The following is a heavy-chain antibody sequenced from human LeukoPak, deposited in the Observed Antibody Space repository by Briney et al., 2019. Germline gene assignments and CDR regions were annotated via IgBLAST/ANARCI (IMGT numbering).Heavy chain of an antibody. CDR1: GFSFTSYW. CDR3: ARRPLLTGKFDY. CDR2: IYPSDSDT. Sequence: GESLKISCQGSGFSFTSYWIGWVRQVPGKGLEWIGIIYPSDSDTRYSPSFQGQVTISADKSISTAYLQWSSLKASDTAMYYCARRPLLTGKFDYWGQGTLVTVSS. D-gene: IGHD3-9*01. V-gene: IGHV5-51*01. J-gene: IGHJ4*02.